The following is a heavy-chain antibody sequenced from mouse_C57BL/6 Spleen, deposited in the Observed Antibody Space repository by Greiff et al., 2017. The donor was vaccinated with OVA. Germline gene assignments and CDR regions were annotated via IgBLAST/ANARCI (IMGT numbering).Heavy chain of an antibody. J-gene: IGHJ4*01. CDR3: AIFQLLRAMDY. D-gene: IGHD1-1*01. CDR2: THPSDSDT. V-gene: IGHV1-74*01. CDR1: GYTFTSYW. Sequence: QVQLQQSGAELVKPGDSVKVSCKASGYTFTSYWMHWVKQRPGQGLEWIGRTHPSDSDTNYNQKFKGKATLTVDKASSTAYMQLSSLTSEDSAVYYCAIFQLLRAMDYGGQGTSVTVSS.